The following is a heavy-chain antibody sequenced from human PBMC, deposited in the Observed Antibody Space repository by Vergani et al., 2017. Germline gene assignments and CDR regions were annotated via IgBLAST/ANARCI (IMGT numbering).Heavy chain of an antibody. CDR2: ISGSGGST. CDR3: VKTGLVVVTAEPYFFDY. V-gene: IGHV3-23*01. CDR1: GFTFSSYA. D-gene: IGHD2-21*02. J-gene: IGHJ4*02. Sequence: EVQLLESGGGLVQPGGSLRLSCAASGFTFSSYAMSWVRKAPGKGLEWVSAISGSGGSTYYADSVKGRFTISRDNSKNMLELQMNSLRAEDTAVYYCVKTGLVVVTAEPYFFDYWGQGTLVTVSS.